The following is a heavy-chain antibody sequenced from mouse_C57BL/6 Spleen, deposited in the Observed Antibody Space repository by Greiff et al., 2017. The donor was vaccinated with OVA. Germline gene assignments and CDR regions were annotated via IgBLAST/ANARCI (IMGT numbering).Heavy chain of an antibody. V-gene: IGHV1-18*01. J-gene: IGHJ3*01. CDR3: AREDSGGYGFAY. Sequence: VQLQQSGPELVKPGASVKISCKASGYTFTDYNMDWVKQSHGQSLEWIGDINPNNGGTIYNQKFKGKATLTVDKSSSTAYMELRSLTSEDTAVYYCAREDSGGYGFAYWGQGTLVTVSA. D-gene: IGHD3-2*02. CDR2: INPNNGGT. CDR1: GYTFTDYN.